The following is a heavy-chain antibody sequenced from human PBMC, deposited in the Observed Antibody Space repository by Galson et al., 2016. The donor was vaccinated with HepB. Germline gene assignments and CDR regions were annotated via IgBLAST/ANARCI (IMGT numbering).Heavy chain of an antibody. D-gene: IGHD3-10*01. CDR1: GFTLTTYG. J-gene: IGHJ6*02. CDR3: VRGEVRGLYCCVLDV. CDR2: ISDSGSAI. V-gene: IGHV3-48*02. Sequence: SLRLSCAASGFTLTTYGMDWVRQAPGKGLEWVSYISDSGSAILYADSVKGRFTIFRDTAKNSLYLQMNGLRDEDTAVYYCVRGEVRGLYCCVLDVWGQGTAFTVSS.